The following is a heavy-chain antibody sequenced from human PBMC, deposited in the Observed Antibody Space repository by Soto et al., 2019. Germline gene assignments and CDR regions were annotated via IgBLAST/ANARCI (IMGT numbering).Heavy chain of an antibody. CDR1: GFSVNNY. J-gene: IGHJ4*02. V-gene: IGHV3-53*01. Sequence: GGSLRLSCAASGFSVNNYMSWVRQAPGKGLEWVSVMYSGGGTWYTDSVKGRFTISRDNSKNTLYLQMNSLRAEDTALYYCASAPSALYDYWGQGTLVTVSS. D-gene: IGHD3-16*01. CDR3: ASAPSALYDY. CDR2: MYSGGGT.